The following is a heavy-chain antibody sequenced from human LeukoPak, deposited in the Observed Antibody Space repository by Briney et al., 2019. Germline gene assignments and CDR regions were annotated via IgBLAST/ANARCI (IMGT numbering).Heavy chain of an antibody. J-gene: IGHJ4*02. V-gene: IGHV1-18*01. D-gene: IGHD3-22*01. CDR1: GYIFISYG. CDR3: ARDVRGIVGMDYFDY. CDR2: ISAYNGNT. Sequence: GASVKVSCKASGYIFISYGISWVRQAPGQGLEWMGRISAYNGNTKYAQKLQGRVTMTTDTSTSTAYMELRSLRSDDTAVYYCARDVRGIVGMDYFDYWGQGTLVTVSS.